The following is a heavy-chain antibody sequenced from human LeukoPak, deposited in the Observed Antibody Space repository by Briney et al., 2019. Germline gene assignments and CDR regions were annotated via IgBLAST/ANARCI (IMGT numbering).Heavy chain of an antibody. CDR1: RFTFDDYA. J-gene: IGHJ4*02. CDR3: ASLEWLPN. D-gene: IGHD3-3*01. V-gene: IGHV3-9*01. Sequence: GGSLRLSCAASRFTFDDYAMHWVRHAPGKGLEWVSGISWNSGSIGYADSVKGRFTISRDNAKNSLYLQMNSLRAEDTALYYCASLEWLPNWGQGTLVTVSS. CDR2: ISWNSGSI.